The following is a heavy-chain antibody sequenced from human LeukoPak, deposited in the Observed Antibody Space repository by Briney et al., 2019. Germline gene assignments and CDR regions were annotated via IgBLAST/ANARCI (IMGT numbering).Heavy chain of an antibody. CDR3: ARQVASAGTAGFDF. Sequence: SETLSLTCTVSGGPISSYYWSWIRQPAGKGLAWIGRIYSTGSTNYNPSLKSRVTMSVDTSKNQFSLRLRSVTAADTAVYYCARQVASAGTAGFDFWGQGALVTVSS. J-gene: IGHJ4*02. CDR1: GGPISSYY. V-gene: IGHV4-4*07. D-gene: IGHD6-13*01. CDR2: IYSTGST.